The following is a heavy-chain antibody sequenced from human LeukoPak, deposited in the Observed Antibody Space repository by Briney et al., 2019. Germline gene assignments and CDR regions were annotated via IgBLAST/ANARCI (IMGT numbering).Heavy chain of an antibody. J-gene: IGHJ4*02. CDR2: ISAYNGNT. D-gene: IGHD3-22*01. CDR3: ARDQEQWSYYDSSGYIECGY. Sequence: ASVKVSCKASGYTFTSYGISWVRQAPGQGLEWMGWISAYNGNTNYAQKLQGRVTMTTDTSTSTAYMELRSLRSDDTAVYYCARDQEQWSYYDSSGYIECGYWGQGTLVTVSS. V-gene: IGHV1-18*01. CDR1: GYTFTSYG.